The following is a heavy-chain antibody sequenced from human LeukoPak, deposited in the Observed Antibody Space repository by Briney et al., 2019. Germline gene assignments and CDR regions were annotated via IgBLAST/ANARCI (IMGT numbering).Heavy chain of an antibody. Sequence: GGSLRLSCAASGFIFSSYGMHWVRQAPGKGLEWVSSISGGGGSTNYVDSVKGRFTISRDNSKNTLYLQMTNLRAEDTAVYFCAQDRYVDSGRDDYWGQGTLVTVSS. CDR3: AQDRYVDSGRDDY. D-gene: IGHD3-9*01. CDR1: GFIFSSYG. V-gene: IGHV3-23*01. CDR2: ISGGGGST. J-gene: IGHJ4*02.